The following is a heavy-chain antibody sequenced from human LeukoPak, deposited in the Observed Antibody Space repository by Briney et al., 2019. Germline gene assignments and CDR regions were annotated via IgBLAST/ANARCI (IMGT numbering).Heavy chain of an antibody. CDR1: GGSISSYY. V-gene: IGHV4-59*08. Sequence: PSETLSLTCTVSGGSISSYYWNWIRQPPGKGLEWIGYIYYSGSTNYNPSLKSRVTISVDTSKNQFSLKLSSVTAADTAVYYCARLNSGYYYDSSGYPHDAFDIWGQGTMVTVSS. CDR2: IYYSGST. CDR3: ARLNSGYYYDSSGYPHDAFDI. D-gene: IGHD3-22*01. J-gene: IGHJ3*02.